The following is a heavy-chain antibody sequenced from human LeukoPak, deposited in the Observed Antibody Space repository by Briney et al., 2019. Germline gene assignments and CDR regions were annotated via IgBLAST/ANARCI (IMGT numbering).Heavy chain of an antibody. Sequence: PWGSLRLSCAASGFTFSSYWMSWVRQAPGKGLEWVANIKQDGSEKYYVDSVKGRFTIFRDNAKNSLYLQMNSLRAEDTAVYYCARDGDSSGYYYYYMDVWGKGTTVTVSS. D-gene: IGHD3-22*01. V-gene: IGHV3-7*01. J-gene: IGHJ6*03. CDR3: ARDGDSSGYYYYYMDV. CDR1: GFTFSSYW. CDR2: IKQDGSEK.